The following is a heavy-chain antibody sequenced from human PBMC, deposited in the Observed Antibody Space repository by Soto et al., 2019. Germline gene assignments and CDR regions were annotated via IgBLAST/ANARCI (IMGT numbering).Heavy chain of an antibody. Sequence: QEQLVKSGGGVIQPGRSLRLSCAASGFTFSSYAMHWVRQAPGKGLGWVAIISYDGSNKYHADSVKGRFTISRDNSKNTLYLQMNSLRAEDTAVYYCAREEVSARKHYGMDVWGQGTTVTVSS. J-gene: IGHJ6*02. CDR1: GFTFSSYA. D-gene: IGHD1-20*01. V-gene: IGHV3-30-3*01. CDR3: AREEVSARKHYGMDV. CDR2: ISYDGSNK.